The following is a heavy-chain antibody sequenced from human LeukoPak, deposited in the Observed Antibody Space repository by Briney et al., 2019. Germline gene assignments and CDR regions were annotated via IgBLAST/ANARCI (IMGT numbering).Heavy chain of an antibody. J-gene: IGHJ4*02. D-gene: IGHD2-15*01. Sequence: GSLRLSCAASGFTFSSHWMHWVRQAPGKGLVWISRIVNDGSGATFVDSVKGRFTTSRDNAKNTLFLQMNSLRAEDTAVYYCVRDSPHSGFNIDFDYWGQGTLVTVSS. CDR2: IVNDGSGA. V-gene: IGHV3-74*01. CDR1: GFTFSSHW. CDR3: VRDSPHSGFNIDFDY.